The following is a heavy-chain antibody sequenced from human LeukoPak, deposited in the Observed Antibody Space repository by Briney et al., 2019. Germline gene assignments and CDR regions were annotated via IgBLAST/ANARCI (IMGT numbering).Heavy chain of an antibody. D-gene: IGHD6-13*01. CDR2: IYYSGSTYYNSGGT. J-gene: IGHJ4*02. CDR3: VRAGSGAAGLFDY. CDR1: GGSISSGGYY. Sequence: PSETLSLTCTVSGGSISSGGYYWTWIRQHPGKGLEWIGYIYYSGSTYYNSGGTYYNPSLKSRVAISVDTSKNQFSLKLSSVTAADTAVYYCVRAGSGAAGLFDYWGQGTLVTVSS. V-gene: IGHV4-31*03.